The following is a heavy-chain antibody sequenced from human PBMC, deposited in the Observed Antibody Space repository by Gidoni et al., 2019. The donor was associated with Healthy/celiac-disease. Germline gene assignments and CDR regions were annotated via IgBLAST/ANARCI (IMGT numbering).Heavy chain of an antibody. CDR2: ISSSGSTI. D-gene: IGHD3-3*01. V-gene: IGHV3-48*03. Sequence: EVQLVESGGGLVQPGGSLRPACAASGSTFSSYEMNWVRKAPGKGLEWVSYISSSGSTIYYADSVKGRFTISRDNAKNSLYLQMNSLRAEDTAVYYCARWYYDFWSGGINYYYGMDVWGQGTTVTVSS. J-gene: IGHJ6*02. CDR1: GSTFSSYE. CDR3: ARWYYDFWSGGINYYYGMDV.